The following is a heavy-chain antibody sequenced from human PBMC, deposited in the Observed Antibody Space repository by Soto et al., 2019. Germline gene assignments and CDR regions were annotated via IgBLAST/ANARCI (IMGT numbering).Heavy chain of an antibody. CDR2: IYYSGST. Sequence: PSETLSLTCTVSGGSISSGDYYWSWIRQPPGKGLEWIGYIYYSGSTYYNPSLKSRVTISVDTSKNQFSLKLSSVTAADTAVYYCARVPTGYCSGGSCYLLDYWGQGTLVTVSS. D-gene: IGHD2-15*01. CDR3: ARVPTGYCSGGSCYLLDY. J-gene: IGHJ4*02. V-gene: IGHV4-30-4*01. CDR1: GGSISSGDYY.